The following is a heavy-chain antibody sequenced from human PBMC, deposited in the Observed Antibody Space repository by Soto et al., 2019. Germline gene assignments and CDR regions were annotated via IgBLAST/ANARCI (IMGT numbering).Heavy chain of an antibody. V-gene: IGHV4-59*01. D-gene: IGHD4-17*01. CDR2: IYYSGST. CDR3: ARGDGDYVGDYYYYYMDV. Sequence: PSETLSLTCTVSGGSISSYYWSWIRQPPGKGLEWIGYIYYSGSTNYNPSLKSRVTISVDTSKNQFSLKLSSVTAADTAVYYCARGDGDYVGDYYYYYMDVWGKGTTVTVSS. CDR1: GGSISSYY. J-gene: IGHJ6*03.